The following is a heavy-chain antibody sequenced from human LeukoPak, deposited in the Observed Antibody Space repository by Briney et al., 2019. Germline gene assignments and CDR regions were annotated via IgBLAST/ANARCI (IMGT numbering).Heavy chain of an antibody. CDR1: GGSISSGGYS. Sequence: SETLSLTCAVSGGSISSGGYSWSWIRQPPGKGLEWIGYIYHSGSTYYNPSLKSRVTISVDRSKNQFSLKLSSVTAADTAVYYCARGYCSGGSCYSRGNWFDPWGQGTLVTVSS. D-gene: IGHD2-15*01. CDR3: ARGYCSGGSCYSRGNWFDP. J-gene: IGHJ5*02. V-gene: IGHV4-30-2*01. CDR2: IYHSGST.